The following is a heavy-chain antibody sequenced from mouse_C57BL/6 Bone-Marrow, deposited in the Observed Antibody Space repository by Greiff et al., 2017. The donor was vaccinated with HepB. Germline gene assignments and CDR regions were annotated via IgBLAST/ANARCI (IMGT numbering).Heavy chain of an antibody. CDR2: IRSKSNNYAT. V-gene: IGHV10-1*01. CDR1: GFSFNTYA. J-gene: IGHJ1*03. CDR3: VRHGSSYYWYFDV. D-gene: IGHD1-1*01. Sequence: EVKVIESGGGLVQPKGSLKLSCAASGFSFNTYAMNWVRQAPGKGLEWVARIRSKSNNYATYYADSVKDRFTISRDDSESMLYLQMNNLKTEDTAMYYCVRHGSSYYWYFDVWGTGTTVTVSS.